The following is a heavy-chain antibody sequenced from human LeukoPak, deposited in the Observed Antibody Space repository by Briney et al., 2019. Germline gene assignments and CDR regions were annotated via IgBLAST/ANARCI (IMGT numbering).Heavy chain of an antibody. V-gene: IGHV3-23*01. D-gene: IGHD4-17*01. CDR3: PTEVGDYGPPLGY. CDR1: GFTFSSYA. Sequence: PGGSLRLSCAASGFTFSSYAMSWVRQAPGKGLEWVSAISVSGVDTYYAGSVKGRFTISRDNSKNTLYLQMNSLRAEDTAVYYCPTEVGDYGPPLGYWGQGTLVTVSS. CDR2: ISVSGVDT. J-gene: IGHJ4*02.